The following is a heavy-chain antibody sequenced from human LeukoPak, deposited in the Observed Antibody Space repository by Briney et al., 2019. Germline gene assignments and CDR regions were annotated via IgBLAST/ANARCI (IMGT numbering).Heavy chain of an antibody. CDR2: ISYDGSDK. J-gene: IGHJ4*02. CDR1: AFTFSSYG. Sequence: GGSLRLSCAASAFTFSSYGMHWVRQAPGKGLEWVALISYDGSDKDYAKSVKGRFIISRDNAKNTLYLQMNSLRAEDTAVYYCAREFYDILTGYYNAFDYWGQGTLVTVSS. CDR3: AREFYDILTGYYNAFDY. D-gene: IGHD3-9*01. V-gene: IGHV3-30*03.